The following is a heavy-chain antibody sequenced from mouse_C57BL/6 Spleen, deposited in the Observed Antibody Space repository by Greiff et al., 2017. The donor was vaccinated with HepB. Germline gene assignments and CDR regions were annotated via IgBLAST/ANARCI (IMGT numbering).Heavy chain of an antibody. V-gene: IGHV5-17*01. D-gene: IGHD2-1*01. Sequence: DVMLVESGGGLVKPGGSLKLSCAASGFTFSDYGMHWVRQAPEKGLEWVAYISSGSSTIYYADTVKGRFTISRDNAKNTLFLQMTSLRSEDTAMYYCARNYRNLYYFDYWGQGTTLTVSS. CDR2: ISSGSSTI. CDR3: ARNYRNLYYFDY. CDR1: GFTFSDYG. J-gene: IGHJ2*01.